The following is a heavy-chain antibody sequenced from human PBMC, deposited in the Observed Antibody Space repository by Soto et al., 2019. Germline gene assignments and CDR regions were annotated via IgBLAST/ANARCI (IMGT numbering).Heavy chain of an antibody. J-gene: IGHJ4*02. CDR1: GGSISGGTW. D-gene: IGHD6-19*01. CDR2: ISHSGIT. V-gene: IGHV4-4*02. Sequence: SETLYLTCSVSGGSISGGTWWSWVRQPPGKGLEWIGEISHSGITGYNPSLKSRLTISVDKSKNQFSLKLNSVTAADTAVYYCSRNGGWNFDYWGQGTLVTVS. CDR3: SRNGGWNFDY.